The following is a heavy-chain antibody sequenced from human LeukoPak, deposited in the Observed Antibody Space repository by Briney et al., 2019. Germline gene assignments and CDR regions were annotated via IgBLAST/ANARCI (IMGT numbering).Heavy chain of an antibody. CDR3: ARGALVPASMIWFDP. CDR2: IYYSGST. CDR1: GGSLSNSY. V-gene: IGHV4-59*08. J-gene: IGHJ5*02. Sequence: PSETLSHTCSVSGGSLSNSYWSWIRQPPGKGLEWIGYIYYSGSTNYRSSLKSRVTISLDTSKNQFSLKLRSVTAADTAVYYCARGALVPASMIWFDPWGQGTLVTVSS. D-gene: IGHD2-2*01.